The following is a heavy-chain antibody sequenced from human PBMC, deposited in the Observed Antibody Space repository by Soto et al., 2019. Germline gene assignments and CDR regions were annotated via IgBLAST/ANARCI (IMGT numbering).Heavy chain of an antibody. CDR2: INAYNGNT. J-gene: IGHJ5*02. V-gene: IGHV1-18*01. D-gene: IGHD2-15*01. Sequence: QVQLVQSGAEVKKPGASVKVSCKASGYTFTNYGISWVRQAPGQGLEWMGWINAYNGNTKYAQKLQGRVTMTTDTSTSEASTELRSLGADDTAVYYWARDRSDRLLHNAWFDPWGQGTLVTVSS. CDR1: GYTFTNYG. CDR3: ARDRSDRLLHNAWFDP.